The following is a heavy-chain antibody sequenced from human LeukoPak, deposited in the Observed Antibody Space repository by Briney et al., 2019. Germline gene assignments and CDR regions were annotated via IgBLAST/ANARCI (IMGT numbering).Heavy chain of an antibody. D-gene: IGHD2-21*02. V-gene: IGHV4-59*01. CDR1: GGSLCRYY. Sequence: SETLSLTCSVSGGSLCRYYWNWIRQPPGKGLELIGYIYYSGDTKYNPSLKSRVSFSIDTSKNQLSLKLTSVTAADTAVYYCARGAVTAFDGFHIWGQGTMVTVS. J-gene: IGHJ3*02. CDR3: ARGAVTAFDGFHI. CDR2: IYYSGDT.